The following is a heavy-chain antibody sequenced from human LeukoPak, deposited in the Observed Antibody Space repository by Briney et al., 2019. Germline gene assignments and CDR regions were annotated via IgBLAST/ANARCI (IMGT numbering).Heavy chain of an antibody. CDR2: INPSGGTT. J-gene: IGHJ5*02. V-gene: IGHV1-46*01. Sequence: ASVKVSCKASGYTFTSYYMHWVRLAPGQGLEWMGIINPSGGTTNFAQKFQGRVTMTRDTSTSTGYMELSSLISEDTAVYYCAREWPSAYWFDPWGQGTLVTVSS. CDR1: GYTFTSYY. D-gene: IGHD5-12*01. CDR3: AREWPSAYWFDP.